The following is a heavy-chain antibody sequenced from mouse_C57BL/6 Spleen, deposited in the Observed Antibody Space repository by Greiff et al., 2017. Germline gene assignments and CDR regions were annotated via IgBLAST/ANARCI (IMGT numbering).Heavy chain of an antibody. V-gene: IGHV5-6*01. Sequence: EVKLVESGGDLVKPGGSLKLSCAASGFTFSSYGMSWVRQTPDKRLAWVATISSGGSYTYYPDSVKGRFTISRDKAKNTLYLQMSSLKSEDTAMYYCARQRGYVEVWGTGTTGTVSS. CDR1: GFTFSSYG. CDR2: ISSGGSYT. J-gene: IGHJ1*03. CDR3: ARQRGYVEV.